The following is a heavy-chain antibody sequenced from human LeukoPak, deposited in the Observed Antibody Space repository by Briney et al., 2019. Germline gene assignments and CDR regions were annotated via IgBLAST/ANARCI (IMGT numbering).Heavy chain of an antibody. CDR3: AKDLRITMVRGVTTYFDY. Sequence: QAGGSLRLSCAASGFTFSSYAMSWVRQAPGKGLEWVSAISGSGGSTYYADSVKGRFTISRDNSKNTLYLQMNSLRAKDMAVYYCAKDLRITMVRGVTTYFDYWGQGTLVTVSS. V-gene: IGHV3-23*01. J-gene: IGHJ4*02. D-gene: IGHD3-10*01. CDR1: GFTFSSYA. CDR2: ISGSGGST.